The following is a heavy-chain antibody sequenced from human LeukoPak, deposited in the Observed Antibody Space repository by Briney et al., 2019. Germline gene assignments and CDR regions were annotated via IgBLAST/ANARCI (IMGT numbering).Heavy chain of an antibody. CDR1: GYTFTSYG. V-gene: IGHV1-18*01. CDR3: ARDEVVTYDILSGFYYYYMDV. CDR2: ISAYNGNT. Sequence: ASVKVSCKASGYTFTSYGISWVRQAPGQGLEWMGWISAYNGNTNYAQKLQGRVTMTTATSTSTAYMEMRSLSSDDTAVYYCARDEVVTYDILSGFYYYYMDVWGKGTTVTVSS. J-gene: IGHJ6*03. D-gene: IGHD3-9*01.